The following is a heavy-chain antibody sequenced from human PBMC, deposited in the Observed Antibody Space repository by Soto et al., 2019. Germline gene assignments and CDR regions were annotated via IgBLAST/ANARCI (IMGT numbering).Heavy chain of an antibody. J-gene: IGHJ6*02. CDR3: ARDSPPYSSGWADYYYYGMDV. Sequence: SETLSLTCTVSGGSISSYYWSWIRQPPGKGLEWIGYIYYSGSTNYNPSLKSRVTISVDTSKNQFSLKLSSVTAADTAVYYCARDSPPYSSGWADYYYYGMDVWGQGTTVTVS. CDR1: GGSISSYY. D-gene: IGHD6-19*01. CDR2: IYYSGST. V-gene: IGHV4-59*01.